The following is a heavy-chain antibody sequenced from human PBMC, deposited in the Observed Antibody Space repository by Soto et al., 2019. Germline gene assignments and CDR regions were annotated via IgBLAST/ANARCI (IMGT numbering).Heavy chain of an antibody. V-gene: IGHV4-30-2*01. CDR2: IYHSGST. CDR3: ARGADGYNFDY. D-gene: IGHD5-12*01. Sequence: PSETLSLTCAVSGGSISSGGYSWSWIRQPPGKGLEWIGYIYHSGSTYYNPSLKSRVTISVDRSKNQFSLKLSSVTAADTAVYYCARGADGYNFDYWGQGTLVTVSS. J-gene: IGHJ4*02. CDR1: GGSISSGGYS.